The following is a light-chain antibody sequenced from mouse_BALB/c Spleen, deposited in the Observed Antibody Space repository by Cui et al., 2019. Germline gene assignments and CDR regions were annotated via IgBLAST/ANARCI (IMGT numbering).Light chain of an antibody. CDR1: QSLLNSGNQKNY. CDR3: QNDYSYPFT. V-gene: IGKV8-19*01. J-gene: IGKJ4*01. CDR2: WAS. Sequence: DIVMTQSPSSLTVTAGEKVTMSCKSSQSLLNSGNQKNYLTWYQQKPGQPPKLLIYWASTMESGVPDRFTGSGSGTDFTLTIRSVQAEDLAVYYCQNDYSYPFTFGSVTKLEIK.